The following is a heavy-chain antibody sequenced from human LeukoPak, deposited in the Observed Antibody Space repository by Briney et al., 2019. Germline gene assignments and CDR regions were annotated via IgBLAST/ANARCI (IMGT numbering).Heavy chain of an antibody. J-gene: IGHJ4*02. CDR1: GFTFSSYG. V-gene: IGHV3-33*01. CDR3: ARGQQLLGEGVDY. Sequence: GRSLRLSCGASGFTFSSYGMHWVRQAPGKGLEWVAVIWHDGSNKYYADSVKGRFTISRDNSKNTLYLQMNSLRAEDTAVYYCARGQQLLGEGVDYWGQGTLVTVSS. D-gene: IGHD2-2*01. CDR2: IWHDGSNK.